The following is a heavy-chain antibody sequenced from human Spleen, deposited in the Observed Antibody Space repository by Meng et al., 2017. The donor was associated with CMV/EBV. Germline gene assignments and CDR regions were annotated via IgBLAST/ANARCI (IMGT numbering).Heavy chain of an antibody. D-gene: IGHD6-13*01. CDR1: GYTFTAHY. V-gene: IGHV1-2*02. CDR2: IHPHRGDT. Sequence: ASVKVSCKASGYTFTAHYFHWVRQAPGQGLEWMGWIHPHRGDTNYAQQFQGRVTLTRDTSINTGYMELTRLTSDDTAVYYCASSSWDHNWGQGTLVTVSS. CDR3: ASSSWDHN. J-gene: IGHJ4*02.